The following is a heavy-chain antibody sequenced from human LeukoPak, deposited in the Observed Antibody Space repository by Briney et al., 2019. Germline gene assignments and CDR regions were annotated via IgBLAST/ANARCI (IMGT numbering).Heavy chain of an antibody. Sequence: KPSETLSLTCAVYGGSFSGYYWSWIRQPPGKGLEWIGEINHSGSTNYNPSPKRRVTISVETSKNQFSLKLSSVTAADTAVYYCARGTSGYSYGTRDYWGQGTLVTVSS. CDR2: INHSGST. CDR3: ARGTSGYSYGTRDY. J-gene: IGHJ4*02. CDR1: GGSFSGYY. D-gene: IGHD5-18*01. V-gene: IGHV4-34*01.